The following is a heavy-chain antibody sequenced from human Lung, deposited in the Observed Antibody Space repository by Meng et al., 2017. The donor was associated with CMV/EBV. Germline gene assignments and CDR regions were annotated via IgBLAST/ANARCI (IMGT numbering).Heavy chain of an antibody. Sequence: GSLRLXCAVYGGSFSGFYWSWIRQPPGKGLEWIGAISHSGSTNYKPSLKSRVTISVDTSKNQFSLKLNPLTAADTAVYYCARGMGSPPRSKLLGSRRTRDFYYGLDVCGQGXTVTSSS. V-gene: IGHV4-34*01. CDR2: ISHSGST. D-gene: IGHD2-15*01. CDR3: ARGMGSPPRSKLLGSRRTRDFYYGLDV. CDR1: GGSFSGFY. J-gene: IGHJ6*02.